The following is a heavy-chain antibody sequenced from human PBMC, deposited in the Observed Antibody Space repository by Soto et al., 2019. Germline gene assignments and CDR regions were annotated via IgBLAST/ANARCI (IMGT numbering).Heavy chain of an antibody. CDR1: GVSFSKYA. CDR3: AKERYVSISFFDY. D-gene: IGHD3-16*01. J-gene: IGHJ4*02. V-gene: IGHV3-23*01. Sequence: GGSLRLSSAASGVSFSKYAMMWVRQAPGKGLEWVAGILGSGGTYHADSVKGSFTISKDNSLTTLYLQMDFLRAEDTAVYDCAKERYVSISFFDYWGQGTLVTVSS. CDR2: ILGSGGT.